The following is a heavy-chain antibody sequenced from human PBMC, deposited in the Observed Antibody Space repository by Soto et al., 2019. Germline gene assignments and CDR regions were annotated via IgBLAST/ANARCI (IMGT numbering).Heavy chain of an antibody. CDR3: PSQSSPLLPASGKNIAT. V-gene: IGHV4-61*01. Sequence: SETLSLTCTVSGGSVNSGHYYWNWIRQSPGKGLEWIGYIYYSGSTNYNSSLKSRLSISIDTSRNQFSLKLTSVTAADTAVYSCPSQSSPLLPASGKNIATWGQGILVTVSS. CDR1: GGSVNSGHYY. D-gene: IGHD3-10*01. J-gene: IGHJ5*01. CDR2: IYYSGST.